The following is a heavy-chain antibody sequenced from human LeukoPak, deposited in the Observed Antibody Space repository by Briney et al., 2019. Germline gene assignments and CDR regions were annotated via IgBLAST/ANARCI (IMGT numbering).Heavy chain of an antibody. Sequence: SETLSLTCAVSGYSISIGYYWGWIRQPPGNGLEWIGSIYHSGSTYYNPSLKSRVTISVDTPKNQFSLKLSSVTAADTAVYYCARAQITMIVVRAAHNAFDIWGQGTMVTVSS. D-gene: IGHD3-22*01. J-gene: IGHJ3*02. V-gene: IGHV4-38-2*01. CDR2: IYHSGST. CDR1: GYSISIGYY. CDR3: ARAQITMIVVRAAHNAFDI.